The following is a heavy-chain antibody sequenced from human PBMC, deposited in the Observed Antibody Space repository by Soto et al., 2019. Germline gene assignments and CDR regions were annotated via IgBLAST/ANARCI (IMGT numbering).Heavy chain of an antibody. J-gene: IGHJ3*01. Sequence: QVQLVESGGGVVQPGRSLRLSCAASGFIFSSYGMHWVRQAPGKGLEWVAVIWYDGSNEDYVDSVRGRFTISRDNSNNRLYLQLNSLRAEDTALYYCAREVYADYGDAFDLWGQGTMVTVSS. CDR2: IWYDGSNE. CDR3: AREVYADYGDAFDL. V-gene: IGHV3-33*01. CDR1: GFIFSSYG. D-gene: IGHD4-17*01.